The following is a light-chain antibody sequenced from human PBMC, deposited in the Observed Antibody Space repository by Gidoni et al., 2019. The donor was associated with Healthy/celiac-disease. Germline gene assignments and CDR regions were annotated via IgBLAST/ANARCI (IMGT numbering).Light chain of an antibody. V-gene: IGLV3-21*03. Sequence: SYVLTQPPSVSVAPGKPARITCGGNNIGSKSVHWYQKKPGQAPVLVVYDDSDRPSGIPERFSGSNSGNTATLTISRVEAGDEADYYCQVWDSSSDHHVVFGGGTKLTVL. CDR1: NIGSKS. CDR2: DDS. CDR3: QVWDSSSDHHVV. J-gene: IGLJ2*01.